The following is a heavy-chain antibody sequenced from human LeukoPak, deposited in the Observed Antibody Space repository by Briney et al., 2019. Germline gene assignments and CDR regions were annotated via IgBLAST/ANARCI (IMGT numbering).Heavy chain of an antibody. Sequence: SETLSLTCAVYGGSFSGYYWSWIRQPPGKGLEWIGYIYYTGSTTYNPSLKSRVTISADTSKNQFSLKLSSVTAADTAVYYCASRKLGNDYWGQGTLVTVSS. CDR1: GGSFSGYY. D-gene: IGHD7-27*01. J-gene: IGHJ4*02. V-gene: IGHV4-59*01. CDR2: IYYTGST. CDR3: ASRKLGNDY.